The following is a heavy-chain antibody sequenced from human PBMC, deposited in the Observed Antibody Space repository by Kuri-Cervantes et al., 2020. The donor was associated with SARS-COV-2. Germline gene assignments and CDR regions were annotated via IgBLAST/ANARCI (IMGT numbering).Heavy chain of an antibody. Sequence: GESLKISCAASGFTFSNYSMNWVRQAPGKGLEWVSYISSSSTIYYADSVKGRFTISRDNAKNSLYLQMNSLRAEDTAVYYCAREGEEYFDLWGRGTLVTVSS. CDR3: AREGEEYFDL. J-gene: IGHJ2*01. CDR2: ISSSSTI. V-gene: IGHV3-48*01. CDR1: GFTFSNYS. D-gene: IGHD3-10*01.